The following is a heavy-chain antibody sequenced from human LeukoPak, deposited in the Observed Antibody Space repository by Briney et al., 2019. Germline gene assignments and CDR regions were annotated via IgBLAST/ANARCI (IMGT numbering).Heavy chain of an antibody. J-gene: IGHJ4*02. Sequence: PGGSLKLSCAASGFTFSDYWMNWVRQAPGKGLEWVANMDQHGSDKYYVDSVKGRFTISRDNAKNSLYLQMNSLRAEDTAIYFCARGLRPFLETPSDYWGQGTLVTVSS. CDR1: GFTFSDYW. V-gene: IGHV3-7*03. D-gene: IGHD3-3*02. CDR2: MDQHGSDK. CDR3: ARGLRPFLETPSDY.